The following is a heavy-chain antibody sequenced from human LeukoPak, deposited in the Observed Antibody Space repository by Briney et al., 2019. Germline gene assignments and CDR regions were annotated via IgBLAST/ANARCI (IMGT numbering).Heavy chain of an antibody. CDR3: ARGRRGRYYDISRYNYFDY. Sequence: SETLSLTCTVSGGSISSHDWGWIRQPPGKGLEWIGYIYDSGRATYNPSLKSRVTISVDTSKDQVSLKVTSVTAADTAVYYCARGRRGRYYDISRYNYFDYWAREPWSASP. V-gene: IGHV4-59*11. D-gene: IGHD3-22*01. J-gene: IGHJ4*02. CDR2: IYDSGRA. CDR1: GGSISSHD.